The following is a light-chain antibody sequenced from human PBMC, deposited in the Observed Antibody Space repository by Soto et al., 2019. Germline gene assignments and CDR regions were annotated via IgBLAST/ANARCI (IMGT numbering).Light chain of an antibody. CDR3: QQYGSSSPWT. CDR2: KAS. V-gene: IGKV1-5*03. J-gene: IGKJ1*01. CDR1: QSISSW. Sequence: DIQMTQSPSTVSASVGDRVTITCRASQSISSWLAWYQQKPGRAPKLLIYKASSLETGVPSRFSGSGSGTEFTLIISSLQPDDFASYYCQQYGSSSPWTFGQGTKVEIK.